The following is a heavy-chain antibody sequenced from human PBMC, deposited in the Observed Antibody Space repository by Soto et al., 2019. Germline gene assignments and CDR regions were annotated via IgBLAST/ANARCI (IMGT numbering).Heavy chain of an antibody. CDR3: AKVGTEYYYYYHMDV. V-gene: IGHV3-9*01. D-gene: IGHD6-13*01. CDR2: ISWNSGSI. J-gene: IGHJ6*03. CDR1: GFTFDDYA. Sequence: EVQLVESGGGLVQPGRSLRLSCAASGFTFDDYAMHWVQQAPGKGLEWVSGISWNSGSIGYAGSVKGRFTISRDNAKNYLYLQMNSLRAEDTALYYCAKVGTEYYYYYHMDVWGKGTTVTVSS.